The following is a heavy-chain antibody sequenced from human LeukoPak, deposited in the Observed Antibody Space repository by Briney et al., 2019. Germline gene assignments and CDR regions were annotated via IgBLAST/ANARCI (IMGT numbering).Heavy chain of an antibody. CDR3: ASAKPRWELHIYYYYMDV. V-gene: IGHV1-69*06. J-gene: IGHJ6*03. Sequence: SVKVSCKASGYTFTSYGISWVRQAPGQGLEWMGGIIPIFGTANYAQKFQGRVTITADKSTSTAYMELSSLRSEDTAVYYCASAKPRWELHIYYYYMDVWGKGTTVTVSS. D-gene: IGHD1-26*01. CDR2: IIPIFGTA. CDR1: GYTFTSYG.